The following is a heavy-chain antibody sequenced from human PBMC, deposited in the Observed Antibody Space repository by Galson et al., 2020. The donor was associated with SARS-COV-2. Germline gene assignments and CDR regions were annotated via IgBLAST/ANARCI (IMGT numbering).Heavy chain of an antibody. Sequence: GESLKISCKASGYTFTSYGITWVRQAPGQGLEWMGWISPNNGNINYAQKVQGRVTMTTDTSTSTAYMELRSKRSDDTAVYYCARGYSSIVAPGGGDWVDSWAQGTQVIVSS. CDR2: ISPNNGNI. V-gene: IGHV1-18*04. J-gene: IGHJ5*01. D-gene: IGHD2-21*01. CDR3: ARGYSSIVAPGGGDWVDS. CDR1: GYTFTSYG.